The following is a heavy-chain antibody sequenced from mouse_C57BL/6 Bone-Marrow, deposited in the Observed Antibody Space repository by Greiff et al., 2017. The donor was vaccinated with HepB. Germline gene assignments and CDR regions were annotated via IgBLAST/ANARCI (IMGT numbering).Heavy chain of an antibody. D-gene: IGHD1-1*01. CDR1: GFTFSDYY. J-gene: IGHJ1*03. CDR2: ISTGGGST. CDR3: ARHIYYYGSSPYWYVDV. V-gene: IGHV5-12*01. Sequence: EVKLMDSGGGLVQPGGSLKLSCAASGFTFSDYYMYWVRQTPEKRLEWVAYISTGGGSTSYPDTVKGRVTISRDNAKNTLYLQMSRLKSEYTAMYYCARHIYYYGSSPYWYVDVWGTGTTVTVSS.